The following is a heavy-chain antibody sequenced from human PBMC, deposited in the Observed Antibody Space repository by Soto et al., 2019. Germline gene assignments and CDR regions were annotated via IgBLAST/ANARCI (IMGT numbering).Heavy chain of an antibody. CDR3: ARRDNGDDRFDP. V-gene: IGHV1-18*04. D-gene: IGHD4-17*01. CDR2: ISPYNGNT. J-gene: IGHJ5*02. Sequence: ASVEVSCKXSGYTFTTYGLSWVRQAPGQGLEWMGWISPYNGNTNYAEKLQGRVTMTTDTSTSTVYMGLRSLRSDDTAVYYCARRDNGDDRFDPWGQGTLVTVSS. CDR1: GYTFTTYG.